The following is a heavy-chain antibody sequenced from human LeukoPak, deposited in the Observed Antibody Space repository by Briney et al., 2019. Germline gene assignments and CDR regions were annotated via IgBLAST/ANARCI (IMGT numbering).Heavy chain of an antibody. CDR2: ITGSGDDA. Sequence: GGSLRLSCAASGFTFSNYGMSWLRQAPGKGLEWVSAITGSGDDAYYADSVHGRFTMSRDNSKSTLYLQMNSLRVGDTAPYYCAKESTGSSPDYWGQGTLVTVSS. CDR1: GFTFSNYG. D-gene: IGHD1-26*01. V-gene: IGHV3-23*01. J-gene: IGHJ4*02. CDR3: AKESTGSSPDY.